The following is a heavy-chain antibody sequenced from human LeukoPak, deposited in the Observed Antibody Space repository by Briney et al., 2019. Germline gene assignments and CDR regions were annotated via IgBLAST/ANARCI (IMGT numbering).Heavy chain of an antibody. V-gene: IGHV4-34*01. J-gene: IGHJ4*02. CDR1: GGSFSGYY. CDR3: ARARYYGSGSPFDY. CDR2: INHSGST. Sequence: PSETLSLTCAVYGGSFSGYYWSWIRQPPGKGLEWIGEINHSGSTNYNPSLKSRVTISVDTSKNQLSLKLSSVTAADTAVYYCARARYYGSGSPFDYWGQGTLVTVSS. D-gene: IGHD3-10*01.